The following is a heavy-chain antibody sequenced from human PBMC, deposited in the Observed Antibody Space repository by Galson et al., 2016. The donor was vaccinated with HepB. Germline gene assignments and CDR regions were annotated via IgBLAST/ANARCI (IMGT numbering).Heavy chain of an antibody. D-gene: IGHD3-16*01. V-gene: IGHV4-31*03. Sequence: TLSLTCTVSGGAISSNSHYWSWIRQHPGKGLEWIGYIFYGRSTWYNPSLKSRVTISIDTSKNQFSLMLTSVTAADTAVYYCASADDGVVGFDFWGQGTLVTVSS. CDR2: IFYGRST. CDR3: ASADDGVVGFDF. CDR1: GGAISSNSHY. J-gene: IGHJ4*02.